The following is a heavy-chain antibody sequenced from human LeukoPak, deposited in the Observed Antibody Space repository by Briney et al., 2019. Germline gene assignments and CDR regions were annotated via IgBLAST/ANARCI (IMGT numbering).Heavy chain of an antibody. CDR2: IYSGGST. CDR1: GFTVSRNY. V-gene: IGHV3-66*01. Sequence: GGSLRLPCAPSGFTVSRNYMSWVRQAPGKGLEGVSVIYSGGSTYYADSVKGRFTISRDNSKNTLYLQMNSLRAEDTAVYYCARVGSGWYGFDYWGQGTLVTVSS. CDR3: ARVGSGWYGFDY. J-gene: IGHJ4*02. D-gene: IGHD6-19*01.